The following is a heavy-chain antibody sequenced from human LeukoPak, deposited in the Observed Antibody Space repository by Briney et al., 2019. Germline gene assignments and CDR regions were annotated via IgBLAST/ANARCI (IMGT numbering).Heavy chain of an antibody. CDR2: ISAYNGNT. J-gene: IGHJ6*03. V-gene: IGHV1-18*01. CDR3: AREVVPAANYYYYYMDV. Sequence: GASVKVSCKXSGYTFTSYGISWVRQAPGQGLEWMGWISAYNGNTNYAQKLQGRVTMTTDTSTSTAYMELRSLRSDDTAVYYCAREVVPAANYYYYYMDVWGKGTTVTVSS. CDR1: GYTFTSYG. D-gene: IGHD2-2*01.